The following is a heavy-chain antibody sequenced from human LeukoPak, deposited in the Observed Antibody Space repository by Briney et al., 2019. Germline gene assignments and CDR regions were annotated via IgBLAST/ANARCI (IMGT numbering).Heavy chain of an antibody. Sequence: ASVTVSCKASGYTFTNYGISWVRQAPGQGGEYMGWISAHNGNTNYAQKLQDRVTMTTDTSTGTAYMELKSLRSDDTAVYYCAREGYCSGGSCYPGVPDYWVQGTLVTVSS. CDR2: ISAHNGNT. V-gene: IGHV1-18*01. CDR1: GYTFTNYG. CDR3: AREGYCSGGSCYPGVPDY. D-gene: IGHD2-15*01. J-gene: IGHJ4*02.